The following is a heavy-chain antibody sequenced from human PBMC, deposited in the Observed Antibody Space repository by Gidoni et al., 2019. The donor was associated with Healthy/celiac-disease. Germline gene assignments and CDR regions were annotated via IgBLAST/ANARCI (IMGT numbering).Heavy chain of an antibody. CDR1: GFTFSSYG. CDR2: ISYDGSNK. D-gene: IGHD2-15*01. CDR3: AKAKDGLDAFDI. J-gene: IGHJ3*02. Sequence: QVQLVESGGGVVQPGRSLRLSGAASGFTFSSYGMHWVRQAPGKGLEWVAVISYDGSNKYYADAVKGRFTISRDNSKNTLYLQMNSLRAEDTAVYDCAKAKDGLDAFDIWGQGTMVTVSS. V-gene: IGHV3-30*18.